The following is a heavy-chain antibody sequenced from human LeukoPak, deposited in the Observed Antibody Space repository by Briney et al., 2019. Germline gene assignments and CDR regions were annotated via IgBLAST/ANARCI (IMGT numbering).Heavy chain of an antibody. CDR3: AREGESRKFDS. CDR2: ISPYNGHT. V-gene: IGHV1-18*04. D-gene: IGHD1-26*01. J-gene: IGHJ5*01. Sequence: ASVTVSCKTSGYNFTTYFITWVRQAPGQGLEWMGWISPYNGHTKYAHKLQGRVTMTTDTSTSTAFMELRSLMSDDTAVYYCAREGESRKFDSWGQGTLVTVSS. CDR1: GYNFTTYF.